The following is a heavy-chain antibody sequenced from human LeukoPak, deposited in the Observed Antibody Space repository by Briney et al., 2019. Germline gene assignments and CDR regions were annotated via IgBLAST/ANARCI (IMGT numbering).Heavy chain of an antibody. J-gene: IGHJ5*02. CDR1: GGSISGHY. CDR2: IYYSGST. Sequence: PSETLSLTCTVSGGSISGHYWTWIRQPLGKGLEWIGYIYYSGSTYYNPSPRSRVTLSVDTSKNQYSLKLSSVTAADTSVYYCARDSEGGWFDPWGQGTLVTVSS. CDR3: ARDSEGGWFDP. D-gene: IGHD5-24*01. V-gene: IGHV4-59*06.